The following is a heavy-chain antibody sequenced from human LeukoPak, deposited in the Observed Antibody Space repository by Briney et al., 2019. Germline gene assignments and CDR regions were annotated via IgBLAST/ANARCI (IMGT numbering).Heavy chain of an antibody. CDR3: ARAPRQERGQYFDL. J-gene: IGHJ2*01. D-gene: IGHD1-1*01. Sequence: SETLSLTCTVSGGSISSYYGSWIRQPPGKGLEWMGYIYYSGSTNYIPSLKSRVTISVDTSKNQFSLKLSSVTAADTAVYYCARAPRQERGQYFDLWGRGTLVTVSS. CDR1: GGSISSYY. CDR2: IYYSGST. V-gene: IGHV4-59*01.